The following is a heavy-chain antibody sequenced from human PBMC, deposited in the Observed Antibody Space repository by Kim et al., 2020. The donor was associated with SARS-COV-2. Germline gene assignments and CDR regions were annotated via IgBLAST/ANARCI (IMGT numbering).Heavy chain of an antibody. J-gene: IGHJ4*02. CDR3: TREDCSGGENCYSGAFDS. Sequence: GGSLRLSCAASGFTFSSYGMHWVRQAPGKGLEWVSVICYDGSNKYYADSVKGRFTISRDNSKNTLNLQMNRLRAEDTAVYYCTREDCSGGENCYSGAFDSWGQGNLVTVSS. CDR1: GFTFSSYG. CDR2: ICYDGSNK. D-gene: IGHD2-15*01. V-gene: IGHV3-33*01.